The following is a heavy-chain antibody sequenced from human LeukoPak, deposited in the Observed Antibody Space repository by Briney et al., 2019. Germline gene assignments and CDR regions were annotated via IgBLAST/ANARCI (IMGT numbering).Heavy chain of an antibody. J-gene: IGHJ5*02. V-gene: IGHV4-39*01. Sequence: PSETLSLTCTVSGGSISSSSYYWGWIRQPPGKGLEWIGSIYYSGSTYYNPSLKSRVTISVDTSKNQFSLKLSSVTAADTAVYYCARLGRPTFIIAAAGTGWFDPWGQGTLVTVSS. CDR3: ARLGRPTFIIAAAGTGWFDP. CDR1: GGSISSSSYY. D-gene: IGHD6-13*01. CDR2: IYYSGST.